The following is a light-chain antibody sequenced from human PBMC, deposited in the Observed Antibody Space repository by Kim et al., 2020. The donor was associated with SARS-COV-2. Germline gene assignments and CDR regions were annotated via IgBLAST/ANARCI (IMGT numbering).Light chain of an antibody. V-gene: IGKV3-15*01. CDR2: GAS. J-gene: IGKJ4*01. Sequence: EIVMTQSPATLSVSPGERATLSCRASQSVSSNLAWNQQKPGQTPRLLIFGASTRATGIPVRFSGSGSGTEFTLTISSLQSEDFVVYYCQQYDNWPLTFGGGTKVEIK. CDR1: QSVSSN. CDR3: QQYDNWPLT.